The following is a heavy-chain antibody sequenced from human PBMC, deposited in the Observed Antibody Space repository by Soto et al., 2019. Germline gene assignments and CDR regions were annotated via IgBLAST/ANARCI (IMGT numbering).Heavy chain of an antibody. CDR1: GYNSISHH. CDR3: ARDCLSSKPSLSYFDY. D-gene: IGHD4-4*01. CDR2: INRFDGSA. V-gene: IGHV1-46*04. Sequence: QVQLVQSGAEVTKPGASVRLSCKASGYNSISHHIHWVRQAPGQGLEWMGFINRFDGSATHAQKLQGRVTMTRDKSTSTVYMELSSLRSEDAAVYYCARDCLSSKPSLSYFDYWGQGALVTVSA. J-gene: IGHJ4*02.